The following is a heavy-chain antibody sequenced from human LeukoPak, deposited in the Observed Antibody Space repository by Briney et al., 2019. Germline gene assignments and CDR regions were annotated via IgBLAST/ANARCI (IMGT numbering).Heavy chain of an antibody. J-gene: IGHJ3*02. CDR2: INYSGST. D-gene: IGHD3-22*01. Sequence: SETLSLTCTVSGGSISSGGYYWSWIRQHTGKGLEWLGYINYSGSTDYNPSLKRRVTISVDTSKNQFSLKLTSVTAADTALYFCARNYYDSNGYPDAFDMWRRGTWVSVSS. CDR1: GGSISSGGYY. CDR3: ARNYYDSNGYPDAFDM. V-gene: IGHV4-31*03.